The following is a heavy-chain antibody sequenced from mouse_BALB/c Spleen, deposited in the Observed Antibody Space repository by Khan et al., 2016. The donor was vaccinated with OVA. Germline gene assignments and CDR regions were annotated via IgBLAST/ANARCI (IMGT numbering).Heavy chain of an antibody. CDR1: GYTFTSYW. Sequence: QVQLKESGAELAKPGASVKMSCTASGYTFTSYWMHWIKQRPGQGLEWIGYINPTSGYTDYNQKFKDKATLTADKSSSTAYMQLSSLTSDDSAVYYSARDRIDYWGQGTVLTVSS. J-gene: IGHJ2*01. V-gene: IGHV1-7*01. CDR3: ARDRIDY. CDR2: INPTSGYT.